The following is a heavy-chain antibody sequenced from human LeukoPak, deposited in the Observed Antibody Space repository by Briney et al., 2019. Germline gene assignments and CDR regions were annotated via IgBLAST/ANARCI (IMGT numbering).Heavy chain of an antibody. V-gene: IGHV1-2*02. CDR1: GYTFTDYY. D-gene: IGHD3-22*01. J-gene: IGHJ4*02. Sequence: GASVKVSCKASGYTFTDYYMHWVRQAPGQGLEWMGWINPDSGGTNYAQKFQGRVTMTRDTSISTAYMELRRLRSDDTAVYYCARSNYYDSSGSDCWGQGTLVTASS. CDR3: ARSNYYDSSGSDC. CDR2: INPDSGGT.